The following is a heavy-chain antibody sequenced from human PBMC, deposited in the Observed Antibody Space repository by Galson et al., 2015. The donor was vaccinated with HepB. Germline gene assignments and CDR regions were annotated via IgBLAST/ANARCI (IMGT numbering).Heavy chain of an antibody. CDR2: IYYSGST. V-gene: IGHV4-31*03. CDR1: GGSISSGGYY. CDR3: ARGPSITSYYFDL. J-gene: IGHJ4*02. D-gene: IGHD3-10*01. Sequence: LSLTCTVSGGSISSGGYYWNWIRQHPGKGLEWIGYIYYSGSTYYNPSLKSRITISVDTSKNQFSLKLSSVTAADTAVYYCARGPSITSYYFDLWGQGTLVTVSS.